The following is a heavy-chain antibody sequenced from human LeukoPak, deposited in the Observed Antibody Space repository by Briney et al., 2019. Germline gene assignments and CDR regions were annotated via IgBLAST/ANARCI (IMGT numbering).Heavy chain of an antibody. CDR1: KLPISRSV. CDR2: IWYDGSNK. CDR3: ARGDGYNDAEYLQH. D-gene: IGHD5-24*01. V-gene: IGHV3-33*08. J-gene: IGHJ1*01. Sequence: GRSLRLSCAASKLPISRSVMHWVRQAPGKGLEWVAVIWYDGSNKYYGDSVKGRFTISRDNSKKTLYLQMNSLRVEDTAVYYCARGDGYNDAEYLQHWGQGTLVTVS.